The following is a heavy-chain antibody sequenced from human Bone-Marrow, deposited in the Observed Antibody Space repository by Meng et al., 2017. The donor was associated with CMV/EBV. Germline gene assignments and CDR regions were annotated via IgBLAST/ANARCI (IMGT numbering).Heavy chain of an antibody. CDR2: INPSGGST. V-gene: IGHV1-46*02. Sequence: ASVKVSCKASGYTFNTYYMHWVRQAPGQGLEWMGIINPSGGSTSYAQKFHGRVTMTRDTSTSTVYMELSRLRSEDSAVYYCARDWYYGFLSDFFVGSEYGMDVWGQGPTVTVSS. CDR3: ARDWYYGFLSDFFVGSEYGMDV. CDR1: GYTFNTYY. J-gene: IGHJ6*01. D-gene: IGHD3-3*01.